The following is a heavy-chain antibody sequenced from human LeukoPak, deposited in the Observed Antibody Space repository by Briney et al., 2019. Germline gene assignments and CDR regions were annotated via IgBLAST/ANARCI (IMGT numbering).Heavy chain of an antibody. CDR1: GFTFSNYG. CDR3: AKGSATTVVTIDY. J-gene: IGHJ4*02. V-gene: IGHV3-30*18. D-gene: IGHD4-23*01. Sequence: GGSLRLSCAAAGFTFSNYGMTWVRQAPGKGLEWVAVISSDGSDKYYADSVKGRFTISRDNSKNTMYLQMNSLRDEDTAVYYCAKGSATTVVTIDYWGQGTLVTVSS. CDR2: ISSDGSDK.